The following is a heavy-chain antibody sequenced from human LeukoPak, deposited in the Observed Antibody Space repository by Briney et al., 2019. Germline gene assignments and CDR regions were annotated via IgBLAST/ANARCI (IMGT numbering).Heavy chain of an antibody. Sequence: ASVKVSCKVSGYTLTELSMHWVRQAPGKGLEWMGGLDPEDGETIYAQKFQGRVTMTEDASTDTAYMELSSLRSEDTAVYYCAAAKPPLYYYYMDVWGKGTTVTVSS. V-gene: IGHV1-24*01. D-gene: IGHD2-2*01. CDR2: LDPEDGET. CDR3: AAAKPPLYYYYMDV. CDR1: GYTLTELS. J-gene: IGHJ6*03.